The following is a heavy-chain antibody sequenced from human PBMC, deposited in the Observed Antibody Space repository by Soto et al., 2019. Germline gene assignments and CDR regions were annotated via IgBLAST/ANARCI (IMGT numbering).Heavy chain of an antibody. D-gene: IGHD2-21*02. Sequence: QVQLVESGGGVVQPGRSLRVSCAASGFSFNTFGIHWVRQAPGKGLEWVALISDDGRNKYFADSVKGRFTISRDNSNNTLYLQMNSLRAEDTAVYYCAKDWGHGDCVFDNWGQGTLVIVSS. CDR1: GFSFNTFG. J-gene: IGHJ4*02. V-gene: IGHV3-30*18. CDR3: AKDWGHGDCVFDN. CDR2: ISDDGRNK.